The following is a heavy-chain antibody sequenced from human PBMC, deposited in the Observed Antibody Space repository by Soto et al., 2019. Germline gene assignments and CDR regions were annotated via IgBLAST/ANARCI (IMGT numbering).Heavy chain of an antibody. J-gene: IGHJ5*02. CDR1: GYTFTNYG. Sequence: QVQLVQSGAEVKKPGASVKVSCKASGYTFTNYGISWVRQAPGQGLEWMGWINTYNGNTNHAQKLQGSVTMTTDTSTSTASMELRSLRSDDTAVYYCARGVGSGTYYNQYNWFDPWGQGTLVTVSS. CDR3: ARGVGSGTYYNQYNWFDP. V-gene: IGHV1-18*01. D-gene: IGHD3-10*01. CDR2: INTYNGNT.